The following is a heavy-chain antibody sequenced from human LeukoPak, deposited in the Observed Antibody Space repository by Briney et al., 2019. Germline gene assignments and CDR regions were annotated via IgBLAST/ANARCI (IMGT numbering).Heavy chain of an antibody. D-gene: IGHD5-18*01. CDR3: ARIHRYGPVGYCGMDV. V-gene: IGHV2-70*01. CDR2: NQCGNDK. J-gene: IGHJ6*02. CDR1: GFSLRPSGMC. Sequence: SGPALVKPTQTLTLTFTFSGFSLRPSGMCVSWIRQPPCKALEWCAHNQCGNDKYYSPPLKTRLTNYQETSTNHAVYTMTNMDPVDTATYCCARIHRYGPVGYCGMDVWGQGTTATVSS.